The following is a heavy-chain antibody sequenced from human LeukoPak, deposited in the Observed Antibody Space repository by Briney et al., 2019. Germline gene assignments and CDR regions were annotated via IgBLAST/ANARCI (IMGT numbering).Heavy chain of an antibody. J-gene: IGHJ3*01. D-gene: IGHD6-13*01. CDR2: ISTSGATK. CDR3: ARVTGVWADSWYTGRCEL. Sequence: PGGSLRLSCAASGFLFRTYEMNWVRQAPGKGLEWVSYISTSGATKYYADPVRGRFTISRDNAKDSLSLQMNSLRAEDTASYYCARVTGVWADSWYTGRCELWGQGTMVTVCS. CDR1: GFLFRTYE. V-gene: IGHV3-48*03.